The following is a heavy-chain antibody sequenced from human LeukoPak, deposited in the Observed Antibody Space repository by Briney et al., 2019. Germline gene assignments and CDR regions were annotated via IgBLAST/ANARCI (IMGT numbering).Heavy chain of an antibody. D-gene: IGHD1-26*01. Sequence: GGSLRLSCTASGFTFGSLAMSWVRQAPGKGREWVSTISDSGGTRSYADSVKGRFTISRDNSKNTLYLQMNSPRAEDTAIYYCGRHGWEWEPLGWGQGTLVTVSS. CDR2: ISDSGGTR. V-gene: IGHV3-23*01. CDR1: GFTFGSLA. CDR3: GRHGWEWEPLG. J-gene: IGHJ4*02.